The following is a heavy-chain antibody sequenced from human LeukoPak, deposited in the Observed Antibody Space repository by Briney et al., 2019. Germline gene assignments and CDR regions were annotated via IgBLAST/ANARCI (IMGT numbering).Heavy chain of an antibody. V-gene: IGHV1-2*06. CDR1: GYTFTGYY. CDR3: AREAVVVPAAYFDY. J-gene: IGHJ4*02. Sequence: GASVKVSCKASGYTFTGYYMHWVRQAPGQGLEWMGRINPNSGGTNYAQKFQGRVTMTRDTSISTAYMELSRLRSDDTAVYYCAREAVVVPAAYFDYWGQGTLVTVSS. CDR2: INPNSGGT. D-gene: IGHD2-2*01.